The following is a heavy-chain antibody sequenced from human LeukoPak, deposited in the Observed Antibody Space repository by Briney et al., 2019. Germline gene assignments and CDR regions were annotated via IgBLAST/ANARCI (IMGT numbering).Heavy chain of an antibody. Sequence: ASVKVSCKASGGTFSSYAISWVRQAPGQGLEWMGGIIPIFGTANYAQKFQGRVTITADESTSTAYMELSSLRSDDTAVYYCARDRRYGSGSYYNGPDWFDPWGQGTLVTVSS. CDR3: ARDRRYGSGSYYNGPDWFDP. V-gene: IGHV1-69*13. CDR1: GGTFSSYA. CDR2: IIPIFGTA. J-gene: IGHJ5*02. D-gene: IGHD3-10*01.